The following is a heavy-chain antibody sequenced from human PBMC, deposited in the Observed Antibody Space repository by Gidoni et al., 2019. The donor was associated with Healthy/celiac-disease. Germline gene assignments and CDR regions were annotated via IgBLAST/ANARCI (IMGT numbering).Heavy chain of an antibody. Sequence: EVQLLESGGGLVQPGGSLRLSFAASGFPFRSDAKSWVRQAPGKGMGWVSAIRGSGGSTYNADSVKGRFTISRDKYKNTMYLQMNSLRAEDTAVYDCAKDSGGGSYRYYFDYWGQGTLVTVSS. V-gene: IGHV3-23*01. CDR1: GFPFRSDA. CDR2: IRGSGGST. D-gene: IGHD1-26*01. CDR3: AKDSGGGSYRYYFDY. J-gene: IGHJ4*02.